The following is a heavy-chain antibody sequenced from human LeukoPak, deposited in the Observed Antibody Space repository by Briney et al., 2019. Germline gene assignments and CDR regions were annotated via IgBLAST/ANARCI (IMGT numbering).Heavy chain of an antibody. CDR2: IFYSGST. V-gene: IGHV4-61*01. D-gene: IGHD3-9*01. CDR3: ARAGAYYDILTGYYPRGFDY. J-gene: IGHJ4*02. Sequence: SETLSLTGTVSGGSVSSGSYYWSWIRQPPGKGLARIGYIFYSGSTNYNPSLKSRVTISVDTSNNQFSLKLSSVTAADTAVYYCARAGAYYDILTGYYPRGFDYWGQGTLVTVS. CDR1: GGSVSSGSYY.